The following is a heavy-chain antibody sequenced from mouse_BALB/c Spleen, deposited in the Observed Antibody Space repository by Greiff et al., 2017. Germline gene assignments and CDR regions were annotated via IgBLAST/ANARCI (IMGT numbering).Heavy chain of an antibody. V-gene: IGHV2-2*02. CDR2: IWSGGST. J-gene: IGHJ3*01. Sequence: VMLVESGPGLVQPSQSLSITCTVSGFSLTSYGVHWVRQSPGKGLEWLGVIWSGGSTDYNAAFISRLSISKDNSKSQVFFKMNSLQANDTAIYYCARNWDGYYPWFAYWGQGTLVTVSA. CDR1: GFSLTSYG. CDR3: ARNWDGYYPWFAY. D-gene: IGHD2-3*01.